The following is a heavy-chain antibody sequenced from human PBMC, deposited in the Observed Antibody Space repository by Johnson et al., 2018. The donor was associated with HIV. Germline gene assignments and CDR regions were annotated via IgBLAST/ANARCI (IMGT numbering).Heavy chain of an antibody. CDR2: IYSGGST. V-gene: IGHV3-66*01. D-gene: IGHD1-1*01. Sequence: VQLVESGGGLVQPGGSLRLSCAASGFTVSSNYMSWVRQAPGKGLEWVSVIYSGGSTYYADSVKGRFTISRDNSKNTLYLQMNSLRAEDTAVYYGARETGVCYNCNDGSRAFAIWGQWTMVTVSS. CDR3: ARETGVCYNCNDGSRAFAI. CDR1: GFTVSSNY. J-gene: IGHJ3*02.